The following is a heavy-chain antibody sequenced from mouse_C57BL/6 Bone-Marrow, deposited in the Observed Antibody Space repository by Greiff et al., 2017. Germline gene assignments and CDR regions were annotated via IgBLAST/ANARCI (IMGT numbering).Heavy chain of an antibody. CDR1: GFTFSDYY. V-gene: IGHV5-12*01. Sequence: EVMLVESGGGLVQPGGSLQLSCAASGFTFSDYYMYWVRQTPEKRLEWVAYIRNGGGSTYYPDTVTGRFTISRDNAKNTLYLQMSRLKSEDTAMYYCARHPSYYYGSSPPFDDWGQGTTLAVTS. J-gene: IGHJ2*01. D-gene: IGHD1-1*01. CDR3: ARHPSYYYGSSPPFDD. CDR2: IRNGGGST.